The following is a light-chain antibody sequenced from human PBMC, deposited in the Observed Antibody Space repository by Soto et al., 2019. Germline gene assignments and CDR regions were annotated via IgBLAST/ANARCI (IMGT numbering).Light chain of an antibody. CDR2: GNT. Sequence: QLVLTQPPSVSGAPGQRVTISCTGSSSNIGAGFDVHWYQQLPGTAPKLLIYGNTNRPSGVPDRFSGSKSDTSASLAITGLQAEDEADYYCQSYDSRLSVVFGGGTQLTVL. CDR1: SSNIGAGFD. CDR3: QSYDSRLSVV. J-gene: IGLJ2*01. V-gene: IGLV1-40*01.